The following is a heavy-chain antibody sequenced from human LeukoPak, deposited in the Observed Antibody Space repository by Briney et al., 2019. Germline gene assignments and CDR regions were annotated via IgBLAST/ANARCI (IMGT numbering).Heavy chain of an antibody. V-gene: IGHV3-30-3*01. CDR1: GFTFSTYV. CDR3: ARGTGGSSGPFDY. D-gene: IGHD1-26*01. CDR2: ISYDESNK. J-gene: IGHJ4*02. Sequence: GGSLRLSCAASGFTFSTYVMHWVRQAPGKGLEWVAVISYDESNKYYADSVKGRFIISRDNSKNTLYLQMNSLRADDTAVYYCARGTGGSSGPFDYWGQGTLVTVSS.